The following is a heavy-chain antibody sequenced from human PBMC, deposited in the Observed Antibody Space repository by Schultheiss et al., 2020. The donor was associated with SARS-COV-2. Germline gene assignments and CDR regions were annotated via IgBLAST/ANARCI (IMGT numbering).Heavy chain of an antibody. Sequence: GGSLRLSCAASGFTFSSYWMSWVRQAPGKGLEWVANIKQDGSEKYYVDSVKGRFTISRDNSKNTLYLQMNSLRAEDTAVYYCARERYSPVVPAAIVRFDPWGQGTLVTVSS. D-gene: IGHD2-2*02. CDR1: GFTFSSYW. V-gene: IGHV3-7*03. CDR2: IKQDGSEK. J-gene: IGHJ5*02. CDR3: ARERYSPVVPAAIVRFDP.